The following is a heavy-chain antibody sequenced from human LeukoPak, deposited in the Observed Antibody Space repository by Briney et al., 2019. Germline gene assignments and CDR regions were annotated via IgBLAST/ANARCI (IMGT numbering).Heavy chain of an antibody. V-gene: IGHV3-7*01. Sequence: PGGSLRLSCAASGFTFSSYWMSWVRQAPGKGLEWVANIKQDGSEKYYVDSVKGRFTISRDNAKNSLYLQMNSLRAEDTAVYYCASSRAYHYDFWSGSYKPYYYYMDVWGKGTTVTVSS. J-gene: IGHJ6*03. CDR3: ASSRAYHYDFWSGSYKPYYYYMDV. CDR2: IKQDGSEK. CDR1: GFTFSSYW. D-gene: IGHD3-3*01.